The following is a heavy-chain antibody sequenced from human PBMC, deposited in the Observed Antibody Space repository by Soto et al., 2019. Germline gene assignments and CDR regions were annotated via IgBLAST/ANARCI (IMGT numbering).Heavy chain of an antibody. J-gene: IGHJ3*02. CDR1: GFTFSRYA. D-gene: IGHD1-26*01. V-gene: IGHV3-30-3*01. Sequence: PGGSLRLSCAASGFTFSRYAMHWVRQAPGKGLEWVTLISFDGSNKYYADSVKGRFTISRDNSKNTLYLQMNSLRAEDTAVYYCAKDLGSGSYLFDAFDIWGQGTMVTVSS. CDR2: ISFDGSNK. CDR3: AKDLGSGSYLFDAFDI.